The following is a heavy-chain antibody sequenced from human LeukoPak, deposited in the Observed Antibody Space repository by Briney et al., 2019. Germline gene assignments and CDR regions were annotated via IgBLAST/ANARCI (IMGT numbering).Heavy chain of an antibody. CDR1: GGSINYYY. V-gene: IGHV4-34*01. CDR3: ARGQRWLQFDY. CDR2: INHSGST. Sequence: SETLSLTCTVSGGSINYYYWMWIRQPPGKGLEWIGEINHSGSTNYNPSLKSRVTISVDTSKNQFSLKLSSVTAADTAVYYCARGQRWLQFDYWGQGTLVTVSS. J-gene: IGHJ4*02. D-gene: IGHD5-24*01.